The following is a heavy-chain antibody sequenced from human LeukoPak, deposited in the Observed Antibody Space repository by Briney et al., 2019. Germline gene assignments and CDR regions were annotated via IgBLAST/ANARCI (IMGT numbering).Heavy chain of an antibody. D-gene: IGHD2-21*02. Sequence: QPARSLRLSCAASGFTFSSYGRHWVRQAPGKGLEWVAVISYDGSNKYYAYSVKGRFTISRDNSKNTLYLQMNSLRAEDTAVYYCAKDRCGGDCYLLSGAFDIWGQGTMVTVSS. CDR3: AKDRCGGDCYLLSGAFDI. CDR1: GFTFSSYG. CDR2: ISYDGSNK. V-gene: IGHV3-30*18. J-gene: IGHJ3*02.